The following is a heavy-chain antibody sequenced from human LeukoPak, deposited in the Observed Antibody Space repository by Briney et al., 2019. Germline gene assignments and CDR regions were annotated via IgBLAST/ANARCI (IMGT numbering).Heavy chain of an antibody. V-gene: IGHV4-4*07. CDR1: AGSISNYY. Sequence: SETLSLTCTVSAGSISNYYWNWIRQPAGKGLEWIGRICSRGSTNYSPSLKSRVTMSIDTSKNQFSLKLSSVTAADTAVYYCARPQPPYYYDSSGYYYDYWGQGTPVTVSS. D-gene: IGHD3-22*01. CDR2: ICSRGST. J-gene: IGHJ4*02. CDR3: ARPQPPYYYDSSGYYYDY.